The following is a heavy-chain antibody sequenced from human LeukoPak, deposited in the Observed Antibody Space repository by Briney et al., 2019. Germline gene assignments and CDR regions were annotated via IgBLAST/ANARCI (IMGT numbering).Heavy chain of an antibody. J-gene: IGHJ4*02. CDR3: ARPCSSSGWVDY. CDR1: GYSFTSNW. V-gene: IGHV5-51*01. D-gene: IGHD6-19*01. CDR2: IYPGDSDT. Sequence: GESLKISCKGSGYSFTSNWIGWERQMPGKGLEWMGIIYPGDSDTRYSPSFQGQVTISADKSISTAYLQWSSLNASDTAMYYCARPCSSSGWVDYWGQGTLVTVSS.